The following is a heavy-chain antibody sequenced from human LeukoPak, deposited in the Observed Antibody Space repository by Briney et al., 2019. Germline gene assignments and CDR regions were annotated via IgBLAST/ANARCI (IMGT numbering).Heavy chain of an antibody. CDR3: ARHPIRSTYYYYMDV. Sequence: SETLSLTCTVSGGSISSSSYYWGWIRQPPGKGLEWIGSIYYSGSTYYNPSLKSRVTISVDTSKNQFSLKLSSVTAADTAVYCCARHPIRSTYYYYMDVWGKGTTVTVSS. J-gene: IGHJ6*03. CDR1: GGSISSSSYY. V-gene: IGHV4-39*01. CDR2: IYYSGST. D-gene: IGHD3-3*01.